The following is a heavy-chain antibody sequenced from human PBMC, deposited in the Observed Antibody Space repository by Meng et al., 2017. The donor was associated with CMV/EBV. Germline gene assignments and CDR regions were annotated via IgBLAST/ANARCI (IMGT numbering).Heavy chain of an antibody. D-gene: IGHD3-16*01. CDR1: GRSFSGYY. V-gene: IGHV4-34*01. J-gene: IGHJ6*02. CDR3: FGSFTYYYGMDV. Sequence: SETLSLTCAVYGRSFSGYYLSWIRQPPGKGLEWVGEINHSGSTNYNPSLKSRVTISVDTSKNQFSRKLSSVAAADTAVDYCFGSFTYYYGMDVWGQGTTVTVSS. CDR2: INHSGST.